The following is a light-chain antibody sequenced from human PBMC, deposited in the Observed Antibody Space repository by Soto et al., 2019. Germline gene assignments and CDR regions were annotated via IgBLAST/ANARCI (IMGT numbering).Light chain of an antibody. CDR1: NNDLGYTDL. Sequence: QSVLTQPASVSGSPGQSITISCTGTNNDLGYTDLVSWYQQHPGKAPKLIIYDVTNRPSGVSDRFSGSKSGSTASLTISGLQAEDEADYYCLSFTRSHARVFGGGTKLTVL. V-gene: IGLV2-14*03. CDR3: LSFTRSHARV. CDR2: DVT. J-gene: IGLJ3*02.